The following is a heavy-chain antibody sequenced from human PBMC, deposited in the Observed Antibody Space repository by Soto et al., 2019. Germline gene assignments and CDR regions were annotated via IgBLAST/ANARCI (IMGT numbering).Heavy chain of an antibody. D-gene: IGHD2-15*01. J-gene: IGHJ4*02. CDR1: GGSLSSYY. CDR3: ARVSLNCSGGSCYRQDFDY. CDR2: IYYSGST. Sequence: SETLSLTCTVSGGSLSSYYWSWIRQPPEKGLEWIGYIYYSGSTNYNPSLKSRVTISVDTSKNQFSLKLSSVTAADTAVYYCARVSLNCSGGSCYRQDFDYWGQGTLVTVS. V-gene: IGHV4-59*01.